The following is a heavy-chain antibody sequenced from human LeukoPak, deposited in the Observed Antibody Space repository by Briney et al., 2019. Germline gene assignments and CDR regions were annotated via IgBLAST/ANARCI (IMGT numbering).Heavy chain of an antibody. CDR2: FDPEDGET. J-gene: IGHJ4*02. CDR1: GYTLTELS. Sequence: ASVKVSCKVSGYTLTELSMHWVRQAPGKGLEWMGGFDPEDGETIYAQKFQGRVTMTEDTSTDTAYMELSSLRSEDTAAYYCATDLILGYCSGGSCKSLDYWGQGTLVTVSS. CDR3: ATDLILGYCSGGSCKSLDY. D-gene: IGHD2-15*01. V-gene: IGHV1-24*01.